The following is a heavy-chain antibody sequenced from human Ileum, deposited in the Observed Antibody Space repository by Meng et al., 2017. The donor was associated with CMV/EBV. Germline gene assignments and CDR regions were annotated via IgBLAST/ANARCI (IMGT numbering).Heavy chain of an antibody. Sequence: SETLSLTCAVYGGSFSGYYWSWIRQPPGKGLEWIGEINHSGSTNYNPSLKSRVTISVDTSKNQFSLKLSSVTAADTAVYYCARAGRDYYGSGKVYYGMDVWGQGTTVTVSS. D-gene: IGHD3-10*01. V-gene: IGHV4-34*01. CDR1: GGSFSGYY. J-gene: IGHJ6*02. CDR3: ARAGRDYYGSGKVYYGMDV. CDR2: INHSGST.